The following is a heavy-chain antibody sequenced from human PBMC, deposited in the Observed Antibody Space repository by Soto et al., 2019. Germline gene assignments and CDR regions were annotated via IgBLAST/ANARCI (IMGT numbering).Heavy chain of an antibody. D-gene: IGHD4-17*01. CDR1: GFTFNTYS. V-gene: IGHV3-33*01. J-gene: IGHJ4*02. Sequence: ESGGGVVQPGRSPRLSWEASGFTFNTYSMHWVRQPPGKGLEWLAAIWYDGTQKYYADSVKGRFIISRDNSKKTLYLEMNSLRAEDTAVYYCARAGGTTVTGLWHFDSWGQGTLVTVSS. CDR2: IWYDGTQK. CDR3: ARAGGTTVTGLWHFDS.